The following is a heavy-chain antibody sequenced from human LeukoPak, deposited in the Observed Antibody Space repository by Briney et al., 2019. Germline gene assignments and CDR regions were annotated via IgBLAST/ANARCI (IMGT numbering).Heavy chain of an antibody. CDR3: ARGSGGSAMLLTYPGPYYYYMDV. CDR2: ISGSGGST. CDR1: GFTFSSYA. Sequence: GGSLRLSCAASGFTFSSYAMSWVRQAPGKGLEWVSAISGSGGSTYYADSVKGRFTISRDNSKNTLYLQMNSLRSEDTAVYYCARGSGGSAMLLTYPGPYYYYMDVWGKGTTVTVSS. D-gene: IGHD5-18*01. V-gene: IGHV3-23*01. J-gene: IGHJ6*03.